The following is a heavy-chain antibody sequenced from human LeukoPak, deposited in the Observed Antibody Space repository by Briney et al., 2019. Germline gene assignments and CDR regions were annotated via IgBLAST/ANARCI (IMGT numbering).Heavy chain of an antibody. Sequence: GGSLRLSCAASGFTFSSYWMHWVRQAPGKGLEWVASIKQDGGETFYVDSVKGRFTISRDNAKNSLYLQMNSLRAEDTAVYYCARDDYYDSSGYFSWGQGTLVTVSS. CDR2: IKQDGGET. CDR3: ARDDYYDSSGYFS. J-gene: IGHJ5*02. CDR1: GFTFSSYW. V-gene: IGHV3-7*03. D-gene: IGHD3-22*01.